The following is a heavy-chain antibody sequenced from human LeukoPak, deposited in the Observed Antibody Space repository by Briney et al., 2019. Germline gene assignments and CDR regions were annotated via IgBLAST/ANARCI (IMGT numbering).Heavy chain of an antibody. CDR1: GFTFNSYS. V-gene: IGHV3-21*01. CDR2: ISSSSSSI. D-gene: IGHD5-18*01. Sequence: GGSLRLSCAASGFTFNSYSMNWVRQAPGKGLEWVSSISSSSSSIYYADSVKGRFTISRDNAKNSLHLQMNSLRAEDTAVYYCARASGDIVETATMGSYWGQGTLVTVSS. CDR3: ARASGDIVETATMGSY. J-gene: IGHJ4*02.